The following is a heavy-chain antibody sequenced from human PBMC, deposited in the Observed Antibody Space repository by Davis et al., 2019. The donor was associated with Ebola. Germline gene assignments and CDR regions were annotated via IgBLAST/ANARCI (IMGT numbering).Heavy chain of an antibody. CDR2: IYSGGST. V-gene: IGHV3-53*01. J-gene: IGHJ4*02. D-gene: IGHD3-22*01. CDR1: GFTVSSNY. Sequence: GESLKISCAASGFTVSSNYMTWVRQAPGKGLEWVSVIYSGGSTYYSDSVKGRFTISRDNSKNTLYLQMNSLRAEDTAVYYCTTTYYYDSSGTLVADYWGQGTLVTVSS. CDR3: TTTYYYDSSGTLVADY.